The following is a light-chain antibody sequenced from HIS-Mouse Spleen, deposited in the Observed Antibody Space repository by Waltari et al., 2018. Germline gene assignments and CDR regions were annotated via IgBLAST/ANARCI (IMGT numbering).Light chain of an antibody. Sequence: EIVLTQSPGTLSLSQGERATLPCRARQSVSSSYLAWYQQKPGQAPRLLIYGASSRATGIPDRFSGSGSGTDFTLTISRLEPEDFAVYYCQQYGSSPRTFGQGTKVEIK. CDR1: QSVSSSY. CDR3: QQYGSSPRT. J-gene: IGKJ1*01. V-gene: IGKV3-20*01. CDR2: GAS.